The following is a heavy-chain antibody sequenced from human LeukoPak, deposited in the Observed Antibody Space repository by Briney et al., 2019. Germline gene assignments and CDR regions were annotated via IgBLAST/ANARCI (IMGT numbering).Heavy chain of an antibody. V-gene: IGHV4-61*01. CDR1: GGSVSSGSYI. CDR2: IYYSGST. Sequence: PSETLSLTCTVSGGSVSSGSYIWSWIRQPPGKGLEWIGYIYYSGSTNYNPSLKSRVTISVDTSKNQFSLKLSSVTAADTAVYYCARSVVVVAATPRPYNWFDPWGQGTLVTVSS. D-gene: IGHD2-15*01. J-gene: IGHJ5*02. CDR3: ARSVVVVAATPRPYNWFDP.